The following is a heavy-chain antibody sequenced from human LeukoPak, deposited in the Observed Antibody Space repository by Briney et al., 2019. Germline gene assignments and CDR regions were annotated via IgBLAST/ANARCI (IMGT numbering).Heavy chain of an antibody. J-gene: IGHJ4*02. D-gene: IGHD3-10*01. CDR3: VRDGGRLNFGNGASFDY. V-gene: IGHV3-74*01. Sequence: PGGSLRLSCAASGFTFSTSWMYWVRQAPGKGLVWVPRNKSDGSSTSYADSVKGRFTISRDNAKNTLYLQMNSLRAEDTAMYYCVRDGGRLNFGNGASFDYWGQGTLVTVSS. CDR1: GFTFSTSW. CDR2: NKSDGSST.